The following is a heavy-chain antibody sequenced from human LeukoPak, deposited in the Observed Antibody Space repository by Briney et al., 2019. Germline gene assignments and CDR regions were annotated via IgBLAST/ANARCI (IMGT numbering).Heavy chain of an antibody. D-gene: IGHD3-10*01. CDR2: IYYSENT. CDR3: ARGTMVRGVIKSYYYYYYMDV. V-gene: IGHV4-59*01. CDR1: GGSISSYY. Sequence: SETLSLTCTVSGGSISSYYWSWIRQPPGKGLEYIGYIYYSENTNYNPSLKSRVTISLDTSKNQFSLKLTSVTAADTAVYYCARGTMVRGVIKSYYYYYYMDVWGKGTTVTVSS. J-gene: IGHJ6*03.